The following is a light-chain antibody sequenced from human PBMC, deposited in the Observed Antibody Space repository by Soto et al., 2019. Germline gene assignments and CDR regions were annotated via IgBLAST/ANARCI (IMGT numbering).Light chain of an antibody. CDR3: SSYAGSNNLGV. V-gene: IGLV2-8*01. CDR1: SSDVGGYNY. CDR2: EVS. Sequence: QSVLTQPPSASRSPGQSVTISCTGTSSDVGGYNYVSWYQQHPGKAPKLMIYEVSKRPSGVPDRFSVSKSGNTASLTVSGLQAEDEADYYCSSYAGSNNLGVFGTGTKLTVL. J-gene: IGLJ1*01.